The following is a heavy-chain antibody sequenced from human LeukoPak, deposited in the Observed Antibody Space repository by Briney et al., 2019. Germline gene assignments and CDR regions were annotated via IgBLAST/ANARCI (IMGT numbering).Heavy chain of an antibody. Sequence: GGSLRLSCAASGFTFSSYSMNWVRQAPGKGLEWVSSISSSSSYIYYADSVKGRFTISRDNAKNSLYLQMNSLRAEDTAVYYCARGGPVARWLQLGYYYYYYMDVWGKGTTVTVSS. J-gene: IGHJ6*03. D-gene: IGHD5-24*01. CDR3: ARGGPVARWLQLGYYYYYYMDV. CDR1: GFTFSSYS. V-gene: IGHV3-21*01. CDR2: ISSSSSYI.